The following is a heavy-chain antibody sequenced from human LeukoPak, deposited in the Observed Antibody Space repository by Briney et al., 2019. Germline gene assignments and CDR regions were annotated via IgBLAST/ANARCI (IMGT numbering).Heavy chain of an antibody. CDR3: ASKKPLAGYFGY. V-gene: IGHV4-39*07. J-gene: IGHJ4*02. D-gene: IGHD7-27*01. CDR1: GGSISSSSYY. Sequence: SETLSLTCTVSGGSISSSSYYWGWIRQPPGKGLEWIGSIYYSGSTYYNPSLKSRVTISVDTSKNQFSLKLSSVTAADTAVYYCASKKPLAGYFGYWGQGTLVTVSS. CDR2: IYYSGST.